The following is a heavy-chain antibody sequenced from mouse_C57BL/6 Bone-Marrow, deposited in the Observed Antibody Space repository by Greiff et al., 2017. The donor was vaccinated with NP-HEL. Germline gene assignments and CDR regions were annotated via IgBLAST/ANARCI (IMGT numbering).Heavy chain of an antibody. CDR1: GFNIKDYY. CDR3: AIYGNP. J-gene: IGHJ3*01. Sequence: EVQLQQSGAELVKPGASVKLSCTASGFNIKDYYMHWVKQRTEQGLEWIGRIDPEDGETKYAPQYQGKATITADTTSNTAYLQISSLTSEDTAVYYCAIYGNPWGQGTLVTVSA. D-gene: IGHD1-1*01. V-gene: IGHV14-2*01. CDR2: IDPEDGET.